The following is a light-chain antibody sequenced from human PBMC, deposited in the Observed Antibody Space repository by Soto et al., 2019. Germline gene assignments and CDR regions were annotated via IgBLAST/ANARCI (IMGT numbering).Light chain of an antibody. J-gene: IGKJ1*01. CDR2: KAS. Sequence: DIQMTQSPSTLSASVGDRVTITCLASQSISSSLAWYQQKPGRAPKLLIYKASTLKSGVPSRFGGSGSGTEFTLTISSLQPDDFATYYCQHYNSYSEAFGQGTKVDIK. CDR3: QHYNSYSEA. V-gene: IGKV1-5*03. CDR1: QSISSS.